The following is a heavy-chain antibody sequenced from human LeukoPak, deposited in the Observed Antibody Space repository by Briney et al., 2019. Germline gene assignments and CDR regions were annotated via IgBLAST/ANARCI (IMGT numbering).Heavy chain of an antibody. CDR1: GFTSSSYS. J-gene: IGHJ4*02. CDR2: ISSSGTTI. D-gene: IGHD6-13*01. Sequence: GGSLRLSCAASGFTSSSYSMNWVRQAPGKGLEWVSYISSSGTTIYYADSVKGRFTISRDNAKNSLYLQMNSLRDEDTAVYYCARVWGLAVAGGEIEYWGQGTLVTVSS. V-gene: IGHV3-48*02. CDR3: ARVWGLAVAGGEIEY.